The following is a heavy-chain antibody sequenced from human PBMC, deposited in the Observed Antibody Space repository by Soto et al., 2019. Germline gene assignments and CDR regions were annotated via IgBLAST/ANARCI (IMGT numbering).Heavy chain of an antibody. CDR3: ARVGSSSVDYYYGMDV. Sequence: ASVKVSCKASGYTFTGYYMHWVRQAPGQGLEWMGWISPNSGGTNYAQKFQGRVTMTRDTSISTAYMELSRLRSDDTAVYYCARVGSSSVDYYYGMDVWGQGTTVTVSS. CDR2: ISPNSGGT. D-gene: IGHD6-6*01. J-gene: IGHJ6*02. CDR1: GYTFTGYY. V-gene: IGHV1-2*02.